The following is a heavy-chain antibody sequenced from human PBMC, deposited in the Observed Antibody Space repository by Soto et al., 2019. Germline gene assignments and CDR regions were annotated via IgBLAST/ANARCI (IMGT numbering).Heavy chain of an antibody. D-gene: IGHD6-13*01. CDR3: AKFWGPVTAAVDDY. Sequence: PGGSLRLSCAASGFIFRDLFMSWIRQAPGKGLEWISYISKDSGRATRYADSVKGRFTISRDNAKNSLFLQMNSLRSEDTAVYHCAKFWGPVTAAVDDYWGQGTLVTVSS. J-gene: IGHJ4*02. V-gene: IGHV3-11*04. CDR1: GFIFRDLF. CDR2: ISKDSGRAT.